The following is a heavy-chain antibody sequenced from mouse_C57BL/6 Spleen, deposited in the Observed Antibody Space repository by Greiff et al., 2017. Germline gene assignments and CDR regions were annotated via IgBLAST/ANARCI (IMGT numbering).Heavy chain of an antibody. Sequence: VQLKESGAELVRPGASVKLSCTASGFNIQDDYMHWVKQRPEQGLEWIGWIDPENGDTEYASKFQGKATITADTSSNTAYLQLSSLTSEDTAVYYCTTRYYSNFDYWGQGTTLTVSS. CDR2: IDPENGDT. D-gene: IGHD2-5*01. CDR1: GFNIQDDY. V-gene: IGHV14-4*01. CDR3: TTRYYSNFDY. J-gene: IGHJ2*01.